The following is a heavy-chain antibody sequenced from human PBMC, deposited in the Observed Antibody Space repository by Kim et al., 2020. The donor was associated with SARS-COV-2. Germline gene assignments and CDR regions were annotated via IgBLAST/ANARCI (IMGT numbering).Heavy chain of an antibody. J-gene: IGHJ4*02. Sequence: SETLSLTCAVYGGSFSGYYWSWIRQPPGKGLEWIGEINHSGSTNYNPSLKSRVTISVDTSKNQFSLKLSSVTAADTAVYYCARGRITQVAVRGVIVHDYWGQGTLVTVSS. CDR2: INHSGST. D-gene: IGHD3-10*01. CDR3: ARGRITQVAVRGVIVHDY. CDR1: GGSFSGYY. V-gene: IGHV4-34*01.